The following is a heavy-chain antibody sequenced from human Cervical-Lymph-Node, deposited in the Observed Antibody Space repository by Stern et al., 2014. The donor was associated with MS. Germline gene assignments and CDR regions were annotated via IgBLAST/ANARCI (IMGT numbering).Heavy chain of an antibody. CDR3: AREGGNTAEYFQH. J-gene: IGHJ1*01. Sequence: MQLVESGGGVVQPGRSLRLSCAASGFTFSSRGMHWVRQAPGKGREWLASIWYDGSNRYYADSVKGRFTISRDNSKNTLYLQINSLRAEDTAVYYCAREGGNTAEYFQHWGQGTLVTVSS. CDR1: GFTFSSRG. CDR2: IWYDGSNR. V-gene: IGHV3-33*01. D-gene: IGHD4-23*01.